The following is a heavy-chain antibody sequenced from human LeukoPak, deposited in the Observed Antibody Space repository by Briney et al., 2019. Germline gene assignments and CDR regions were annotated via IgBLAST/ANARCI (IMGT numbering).Heavy chain of an antibody. CDR2: IRYDGSNK. CDR3: AKAHHFIVATREIDY. V-gene: IGHV3-30*02. D-gene: IGHD5-12*01. Sequence: GGSLRLSCAASGFTFSSYGMHWVRQAPGKGLEWVAFIRYDGSNKYYADSVKGRFTISRDNSKNTLYLQMNSLRAEDTAVYYRAKAHHFIVATREIDYWGQGTLVTVSS. J-gene: IGHJ4*02. CDR1: GFTFSSYG.